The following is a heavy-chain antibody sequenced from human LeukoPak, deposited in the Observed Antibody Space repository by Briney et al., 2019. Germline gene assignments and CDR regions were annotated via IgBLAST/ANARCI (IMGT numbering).Heavy chain of an antibody. CDR2: ISAYNGNT. J-gene: IGHJ1*01. V-gene: IGHV1-18*01. CDR1: GYTFTSYG. D-gene: IGHD3-22*01. CDR3: AGGPSDISGYYSHEYFQH. Sequence: GASVKVSCKASGYTFTSYGISWVRQAPGQGLEWMGWISAYNGNTNYAQELQGRVTMTTDTSTSTAYMELRSLRSDDTAVYYCAGGPSDISGYYSHEYFQHWGQGTLVTVSS.